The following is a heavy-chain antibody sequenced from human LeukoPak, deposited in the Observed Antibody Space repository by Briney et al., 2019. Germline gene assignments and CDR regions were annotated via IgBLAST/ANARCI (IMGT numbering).Heavy chain of an antibody. Sequence: ASVNVSCKASGYSFTQYGINWVRHVTGQGLEWMGWISPNNGHTNYAQNFQGRVTVTTDTSTSTVYMELRSLTSDDTAVYYCARDYRYYYGSGKYFPFDFWGQETLVTVSS. CDR2: ISPNNGHT. D-gene: IGHD3-10*01. CDR1: GYSFTQYG. CDR3: ARDYRYYYGSGKYFPFDF. V-gene: IGHV1-18*01. J-gene: IGHJ4*02.